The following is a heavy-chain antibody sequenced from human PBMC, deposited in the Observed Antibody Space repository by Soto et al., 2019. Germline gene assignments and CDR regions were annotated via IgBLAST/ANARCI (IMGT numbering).Heavy chain of an antibody. Sequence: QLQLQESGPGLVKPSETLSLTCTVSGGSISSSSYYWGWIRQPPGKGLEWIGSIYYSGRTYYNPSLKSRVTISVDTSKNQFSLKLSSVTAADTAVYYCASLYYDFWSGYPYYYYGMDVWGQGTTVTVSS. CDR3: ASLYYDFWSGYPYYYYGMDV. D-gene: IGHD3-3*01. J-gene: IGHJ6*02. CDR2: IYYSGRT. V-gene: IGHV4-39*01. CDR1: GGSISSSSYY.